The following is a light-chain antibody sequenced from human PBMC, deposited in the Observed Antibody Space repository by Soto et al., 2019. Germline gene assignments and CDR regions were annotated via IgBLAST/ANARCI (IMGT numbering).Light chain of an antibody. J-gene: IGLJ1*01. CDR3: SSYTTSNTRQIV. Sequence: QSVLTQAAAVSGAPGESISVWCTGASSDVGGYNYVCWCQHHPGEAPKLMSFDVSNRPAGVSTRFSGSKSGNTASLTISRLQPEDEADSYCSSYTTSNTRQIVFGTGTKVTVL. CDR2: DVS. V-gene: IGLV2-14*03. CDR1: SSDVGGYNY.